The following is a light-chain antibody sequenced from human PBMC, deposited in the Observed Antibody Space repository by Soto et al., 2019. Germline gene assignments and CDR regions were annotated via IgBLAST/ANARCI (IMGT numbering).Light chain of an antibody. CDR3: QQYDTDSGT. Sequence: DIQMTQSPSTLSASVGDTVAIACRASQRISGWLAWYQQKPGKAPKLLIYDVSALRRGVPPRFSGSGSWTEFTLTISSLPPDDFATYYCQQYDTDSGTFGQGTKVEIK. CDR1: QRISGW. V-gene: IGKV1-5*01. CDR2: DVS. J-gene: IGKJ1*01.